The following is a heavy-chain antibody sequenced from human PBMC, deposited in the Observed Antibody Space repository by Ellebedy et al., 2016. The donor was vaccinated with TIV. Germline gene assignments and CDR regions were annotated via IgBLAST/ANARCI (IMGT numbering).Heavy chain of an antibody. CDR2: INPNSGGT. V-gene: IGHV1-2*02. CDR1: GYTFTGYY. J-gene: IGHJ3*02. CDR3: ARGRRGGYYYDSRGPTFGAFDI. Sequence: ASVKVSCKASGYTFTGYYMHWVRQAPGQGLEWMGWINPNSGGTNYAQKFQGRVTMTRDTSIRTAYMELRRLRSDDTAVYYCARGRRGGYYYDSRGPTFGAFDIWGQGTVVTVSS. D-gene: IGHD3-22*01.